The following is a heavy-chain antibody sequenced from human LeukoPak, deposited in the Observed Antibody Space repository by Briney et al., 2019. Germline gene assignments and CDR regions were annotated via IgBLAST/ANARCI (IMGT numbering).Heavy chain of an antibody. CDR3: AREYQLLFLDY. D-gene: IGHD2-2*01. Sequence: PSQTLSLTCTVSGGSISSGDYYWNWIRQPPGKGLEWIGYIYYSGSNYYNTSLKSRVTISVDTSKNQFSLKLSSVTAADTAVYYCAREYQLLFLDYWGQGTLVTVSS. CDR1: GGSISSGDYY. J-gene: IGHJ4*02. CDR2: IYYSGSN. V-gene: IGHV4-30-4*01.